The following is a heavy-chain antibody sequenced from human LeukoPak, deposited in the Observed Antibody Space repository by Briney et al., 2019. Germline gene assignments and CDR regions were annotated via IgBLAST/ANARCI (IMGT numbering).Heavy chain of an antibody. Sequence: GGSLRLSCAASGFTFSSYSMNWVRQAPGKGLGWVSSISSSSSYIYYADSVKGRFTISRDNAKNSLYLQMNSLRAEDTAVYYCARYCSGGSCYSRGAFDIWGQGTMVTVPS. V-gene: IGHV3-21*01. CDR1: GFTFSSYS. CDR3: ARYCSGGSCYSRGAFDI. D-gene: IGHD2-15*01. J-gene: IGHJ3*02. CDR2: ISSSSSYI.